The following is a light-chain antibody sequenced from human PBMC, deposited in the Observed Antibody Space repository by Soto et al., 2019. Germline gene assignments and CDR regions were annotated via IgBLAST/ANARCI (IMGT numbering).Light chain of an antibody. CDR2: EVS. CDR3: CSYAGNSTLI. Sequence: QSALTQPASVSGSPGQSITISCTGTSSDVGSYNLVSWYQQHPGKAPKLMIYEVSERPSGVSNRFSGSKSSNTASLTISGLQAEDEADYYCCSYAGNSTLIFGGGTKLTVL. V-gene: IGLV2-23*02. CDR1: SSDVGSYNL. J-gene: IGLJ2*01.